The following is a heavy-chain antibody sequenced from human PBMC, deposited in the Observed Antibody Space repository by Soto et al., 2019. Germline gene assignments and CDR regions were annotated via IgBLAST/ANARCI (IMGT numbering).Heavy chain of an antibody. CDR3: ARDRDWALDY. Sequence: QPGGSLRLSCAASGFTYTSHWMSWVRQAPGKGLEWVANINKDGSEKNYVDSVKGRFTISRDNAKNSLYLQINSLRAEDTAVYYCARDRDWALDYWGQGTLVTVSS. CDR2: INKDGSEK. V-gene: IGHV3-7*03. CDR1: GFTYTSHW. J-gene: IGHJ4*02. D-gene: IGHD3-9*01.